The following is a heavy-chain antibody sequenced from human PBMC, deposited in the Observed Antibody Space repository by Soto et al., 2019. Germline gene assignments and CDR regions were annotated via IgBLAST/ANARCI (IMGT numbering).Heavy chain of an antibody. CDR3: AKADGQKWLIHNLDN. V-gene: IGHV3-23*01. J-gene: IGHJ4*02. Sequence: GGSLRLSCVASGFNFKKFAMAWVRQAAGEGLEWVSGISCCGGSASYADSVKGRFSIARDDSKNTVSLQLNSLRVEDTAQYYCAKADGQKWLIHNLDNWGQGNLVTVSS. CDR1: GFNFKKFA. CDR2: ISCCGGSA. D-gene: IGHD6-19*01.